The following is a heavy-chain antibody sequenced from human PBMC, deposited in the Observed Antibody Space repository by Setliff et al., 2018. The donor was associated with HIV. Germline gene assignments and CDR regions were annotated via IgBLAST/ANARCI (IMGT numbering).Heavy chain of an antibody. CDR3: ARGSTDYYYNSVYSELDH. D-gene: IGHD3-22*01. CDR1: EFTFRNYD. J-gene: IGHJ4*02. Sequence: GESLKISCAVSEFTFRNYDMHWVRQAPGKGLEWVSGIGTVGDTYYPDSVKGRFTISREDAKDSLYLQMNSLRAGDTAVYYCARGSTDYYYNSVYSELDHWGRGTLVTVSS. CDR2: IGTVGDT. V-gene: IGHV3-13*01.